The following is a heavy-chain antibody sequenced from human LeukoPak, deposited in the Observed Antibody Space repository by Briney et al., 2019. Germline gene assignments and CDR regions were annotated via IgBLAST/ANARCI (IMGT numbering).Heavy chain of an antibody. CDR2: ITDGADT. D-gene: IGHD1-1*01. J-gene: IGHJ4*02. V-gene: IGHV3-23*01. CDR1: GFPFGSYA. CDR3: AKVDYWSPENYLDS. Sequence: PGGSLRPSCAASGFPFGSYAMTWVRQAPGKGLESVSVITDGADTYYADSVKGRFTISRDNSQNTVHLQMDNLRADDTAVYYCAKVDYWSPENYLDSWGQGTLVTVSS.